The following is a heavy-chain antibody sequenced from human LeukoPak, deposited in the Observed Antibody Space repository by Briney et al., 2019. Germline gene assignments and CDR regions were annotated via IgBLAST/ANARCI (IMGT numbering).Heavy chain of an antibody. D-gene: IGHD2-21*02. CDR2: IIPILGIT. CDR1: GGTFSSYA. CDR3: ARVPGGDWGYYFDY. J-gene: IGHJ4*02. Sequence: ASVKVSCKASGGTFSSYAISWVRQAPGQGLEWMGRIIPILGITNYAQKFQGRVTITADKSTSTAYMELSSLRSEDTAVYYCARVPGGDWGYYFDYWGQGTLVTVSS. V-gene: IGHV1-69*04.